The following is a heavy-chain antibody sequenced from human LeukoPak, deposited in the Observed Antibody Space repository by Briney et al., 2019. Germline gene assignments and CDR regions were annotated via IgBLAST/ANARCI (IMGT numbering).Heavy chain of an antibody. CDR2: ICSYNGNT. CDR3: ARDAAWIQLWFSYYGMDV. Sequence: ASVKVSCKASGYTFTSYGISWVRQAPGQGLEWMGWICSYNGNTNSAQTLQGGVTKTSDTSTSTAYMELRSLRSDDTAVYYCARDAAWIQLWFSYYGMDVWGQGTTVTVSS. J-gene: IGHJ6*02. V-gene: IGHV1-18*01. CDR1: GYTFTSYG. D-gene: IGHD5-18*01.